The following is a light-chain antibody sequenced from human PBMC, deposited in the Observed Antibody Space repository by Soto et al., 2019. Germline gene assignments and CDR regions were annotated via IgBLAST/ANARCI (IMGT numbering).Light chain of an antibody. CDR1: DDIINY. Sequence: DIQVTQSPSSLSASVGDRVNITCQASDDIINYLNWYQQKPGKAPKLLIYAASILQTGVPSRFSGSGSGTDFTLTITSLQPEDIATYYCQQYDSLPITFGGGTKVEIK. J-gene: IGKJ4*01. V-gene: IGKV1-33*01. CDR2: AAS. CDR3: QQYDSLPIT.